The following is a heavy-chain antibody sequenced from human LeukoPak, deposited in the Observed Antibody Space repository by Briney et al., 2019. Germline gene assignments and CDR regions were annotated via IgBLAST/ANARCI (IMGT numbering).Heavy chain of an antibody. V-gene: IGHV3-30*18. J-gene: IGHJ6*02. CDR2: ISYDGSNK. D-gene: IGHD6-13*01. CDR1: GFTFSSYG. Sequence: PGRSLRLSCAASGFTFSSYGMHWVRQAPGKGLEWVAVISYDGSNKYYADSVKGRFTISRDNSKNTLYLQMNSLRAEDTAVYYCAKDYQGPWYSSSWYDNYYYVMDVWGQGTTVTVSS. CDR3: AKDYQGPWYSSSWYDNYYYVMDV.